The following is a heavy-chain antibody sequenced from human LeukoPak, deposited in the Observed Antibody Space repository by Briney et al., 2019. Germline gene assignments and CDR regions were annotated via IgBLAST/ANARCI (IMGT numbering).Heavy chain of an antibody. CDR2: INHSGST. CDR1: GGSISSYS. V-gene: IGHV4-34*01. D-gene: IGHD3-16*01. Sequence: PSETLSLTCTVSGGSISSYSWSWIRQPAGKGLEWIGEINHSGSTNYNPSLKSRVTISVDTSKNQFSLKLSSVTAADTAVYYCASGYGGAFDIWGQGTMVTVSS. CDR3: ASGYGGAFDI. J-gene: IGHJ3*02.